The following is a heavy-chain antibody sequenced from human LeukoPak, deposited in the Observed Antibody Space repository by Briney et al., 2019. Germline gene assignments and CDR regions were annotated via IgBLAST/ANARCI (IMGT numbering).Heavy chain of an antibody. CDR2: IYYSGST. CDR1: GGSISSGGYY. D-gene: IGHD5-12*01. CDR3: ASGAHLGYSGYAYFGF. V-gene: IGHV4-31*03. Sequence: SETLSLTCTVSGGSISSGGYYWSWIRQHPGKGLEWIGYIYYSGSTYYNPSLKSRVTISVDTSKNQFSLRLSSVTAADTAVYYCASGAHLGYSGYAYFGFWGQGTLVTVSS. J-gene: IGHJ4*02.